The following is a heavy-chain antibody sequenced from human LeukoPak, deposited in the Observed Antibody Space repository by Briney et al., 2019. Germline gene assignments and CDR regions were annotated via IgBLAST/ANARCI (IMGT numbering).Heavy chain of an antibody. CDR1: GFTFSSYA. J-gene: IGHJ4*02. V-gene: IGHV3-30*04. Sequence: GGSLRLSCAASGFTFSSYAMHWVRQAPGKGLEWVAVISYDGSNKYYADSVKGRFTISRDNSKNTLYLQMNSLRAEDTAVYYCATRGAFYDSSGYTDYWGQGTLVTVSS. D-gene: IGHD3-22*01. CDR3: ATRGAFYDSSGYTDY. CDR2: ISYDGSNK.